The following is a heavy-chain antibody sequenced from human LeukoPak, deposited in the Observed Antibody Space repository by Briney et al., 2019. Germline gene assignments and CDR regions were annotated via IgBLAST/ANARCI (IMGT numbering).Heavy chain of an antibody. Sequence: PGGSLRLSCAASGFTFSSYAMHWVRQAPGKGLEWVAVISYDGSNKYYADSVKGRFTISRDNSKNTLYLQMNSLRAEDTAVYYCARGRYRTRGPIGHYYYYGMDVWGQGTTVTVSS. V-gene: IGHV3-30-3*01. CDR3: ARGRYRTRGPIGHYYYYGMDV. D-gene: IGHD2-2*01. CDR2: ISYDGSNK. CDR1: GFTFSSYA. J-gene: IGHJ6*02.